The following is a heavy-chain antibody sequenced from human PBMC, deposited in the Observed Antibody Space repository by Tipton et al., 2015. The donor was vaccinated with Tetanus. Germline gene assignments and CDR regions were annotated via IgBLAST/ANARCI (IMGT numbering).Heavy chain of an antibody. Sequence: TLSLTCTVSGGSISSSSYYWGWIRQPPGKGLEWIGSIYYSGSTYYNPSLKSRVTISVDTSKNQFSLKLSSVTAADTAVYYCASNIEPAAANRCFDLWGRGTLVTVSS. D-gene: IGHD2-2*01. CDR3: ASNIEPAAANRCFDL. J-gene: IGHJ2*01. CDR1: GGSISSSSYY. V-gene: IGHV4-39*01. CDR2: IYYSGST.